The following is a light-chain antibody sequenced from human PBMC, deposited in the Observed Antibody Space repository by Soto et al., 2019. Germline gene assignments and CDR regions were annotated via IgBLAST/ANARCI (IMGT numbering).Light chain of an antibody. CDR1: TSDVGGYKY. V-gene: IGLV2-14*01. J-gene: IGLJ1*01. CDR2: EVS. CDR3: SSYTSSNPYV. Sequence: QSALTQPASVSGSPGQSITISCTGTTSDVGGYKYVSWYQHHPGKAPKLMIYEVSNRPSGVSNRFSGSKSGNTASLTISGLQAEDEAGYYCSSYTSSNPYVFGTGTKVTVL.